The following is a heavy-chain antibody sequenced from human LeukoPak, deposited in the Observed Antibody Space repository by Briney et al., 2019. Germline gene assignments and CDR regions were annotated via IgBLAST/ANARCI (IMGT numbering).Heavy chain of an antibody. CDR3: ARAMRPDITIFGVVKVGQSGY. CDR2: INPSGGST. J-gene: IGHJ4*02. V-gene: IGHV1-46*01. CDR1: GYTFTSYY. Sequence: ASVKVSCTASGYTFTSYYMHWVRQAPGQGLEWMGIINPSGGSTSYAQKFQGRVTMTRDTSTSTVYMELSSLRSEDTAVYYCARAMRPDITIFGVVKVGQSGYWGQGTLVTVSS. D-gene: IGHD3-3*01.